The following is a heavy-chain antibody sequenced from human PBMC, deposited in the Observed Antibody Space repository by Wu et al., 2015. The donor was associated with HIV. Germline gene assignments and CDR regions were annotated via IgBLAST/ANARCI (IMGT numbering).Heavy chain of an antibody. J-gene: IGHJ3*02. CDR2: INPNSGGT. Sequence: QXQLVQSGAEVKKPGASVKVSCKASGYTFTGYYMHWVRQAPGQGLEWMGWINPNSGGTNYAQKFQGRVTMTRDTSISTAYMELSRLRSDDTAVYYCARDLEYSSSLGAFDIWGQGTMVTVSS. CDR1: GYTFTGYY. CDR3: ARDLEYSSSLGAFDI. V-gene: IGHV1-2*02. D-gene: IGHD6-6*01.